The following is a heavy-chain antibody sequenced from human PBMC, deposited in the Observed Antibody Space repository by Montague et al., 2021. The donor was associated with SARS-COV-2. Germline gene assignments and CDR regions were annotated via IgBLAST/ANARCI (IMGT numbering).Heavy chain of an antibody. J-gene: IGHJ2*01. D-gene: IGHD4-23*01. CDR3: ARPLSSYGGNSGFWYFDL. Sequence: SLRLSCAASGFTFSSYDMHWVRQATGKGLEWVSAIGTAGDTYYPGSVKGRFTISRENAKNSLYLQMNSLRAGDTAVYYCARPLSSYGGNSGFWYFDLWGRGTLVTVSS. V-gene: IGHV3-13*04. CDR1: GFTFSSYD. CDR2: IGTAGDT.